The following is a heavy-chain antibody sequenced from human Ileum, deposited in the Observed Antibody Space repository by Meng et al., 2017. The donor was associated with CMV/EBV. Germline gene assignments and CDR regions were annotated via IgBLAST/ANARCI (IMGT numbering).Heavy chain of an antibody. CDR1: GDSIVSDDHY. V-gene: IGHV4-30-4*08. Sequence: QGQPQDSATGLVNSLQTLSHTSNVSGDSIVSDDHYWSCIRQPPGKGLEWIGYVFYSGSTYYNPSLMSRVTISVDTSKNQFSLRLSSVTAADTAVYYCARELRYGDYYFDSWGQGTLVTVSS. CDR3: ARELRYGDYYFDS. D-gene: IGHD4-17*01. J-gene: IGHJ4*02. CDR2: VFYSGST.